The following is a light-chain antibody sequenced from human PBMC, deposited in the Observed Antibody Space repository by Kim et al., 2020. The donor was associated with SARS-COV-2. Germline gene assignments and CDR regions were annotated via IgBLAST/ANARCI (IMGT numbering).Light chain of an antibody. CDR2: SAS. CDR3: QQATSYPIT. V-gene: IGKV1-12*01. Sequence: ASVGDNVTMSCRASRDVGTWLAWYQQRPGKAPKLLIHSASTLQSEVPSRFGGSGSGTDFTLTINNLQPEDFAIYYCQQATSYPITFGQGTRLEIK. J-gene: IGKJ5*01. CDR1: RDVGTW.